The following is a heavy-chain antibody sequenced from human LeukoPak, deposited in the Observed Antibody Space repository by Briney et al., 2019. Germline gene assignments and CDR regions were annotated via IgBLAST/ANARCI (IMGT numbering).Heavy chain of an antibody. CDR1: GFTFDDYA. V-gene: IGHV3-9*01. J-gene: IGHJ6*02. CDR2: ISWNSGSI. CDR3: ARGSMDV. Sequence: GGSLRLSCAASGFTFDDYAMHWVRQAPGKGLEWVSGISWNSGSIGYADSVKGRFTISRDNAKNSLYLQMNSLRAEDTAVYYCARGSMDVWGQGTTVTVSS.